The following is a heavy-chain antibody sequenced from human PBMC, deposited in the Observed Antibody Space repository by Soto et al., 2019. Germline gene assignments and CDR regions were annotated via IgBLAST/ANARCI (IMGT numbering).Heavy chain of an antibody. CDR3: AISFYCTNGVCLEY. CDR1: GFTFSSYA. D-gene: IGHD2-8*01. CDR2: ISGSGGST. V-gene: IGHV3-23*01. J-gene: IGHJ4*02. Sequence: GGSLRLSCAASGFTFSSYAMSWVRQAPGKGLEWVSAISGSGGSTYYADSVKGRFTISRDNSKNTLYLQMNSLRAEDTAVYYCAISFYCTNGVCLEYWGQGTLVTVSS.